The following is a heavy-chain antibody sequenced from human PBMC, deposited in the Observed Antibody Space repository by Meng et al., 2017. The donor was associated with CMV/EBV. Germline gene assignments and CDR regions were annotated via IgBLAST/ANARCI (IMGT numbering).Heavy chain of an antibody. Sequence: ASVKVSCKASGYTFTSYGISWVRQATGQGLEWMGWISAYNGNTNYAQKLQGRVTMTTDTSTSTAYMELRSLRSDDTAVYYCARVPDFWSGLDDGMDVWGQGTTVTVSS. CDR1: GYTFTSYG. D-gene: IGHD3-3*01. CDR3: ARVPDFWSGLDDGMDV. V-gene: IGHV1-18*01. J-gene: IGHJ6*02. CDR2: ISAYNGNT.